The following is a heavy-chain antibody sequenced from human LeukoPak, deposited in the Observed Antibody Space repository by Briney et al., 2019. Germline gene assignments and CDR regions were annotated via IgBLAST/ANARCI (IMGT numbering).Heavy chain of an antibody. D-gene: IGHD3-22*01. CDR1: GFTFSSYS. V-gene: IGHV3-48*01. CDR3: ARESQSAYDFDSSGYEDAFDI. J-gene: IGHJ3*02. CDR2: ISSSSSTI. Sequence: PGGSLRLSCAASGFTFSSYSMNWVRQAPGKGLEWVSYISSSSSTIYYADSVKGRFTISRDNAKNSLYLQMNSLRAEDTALYYCARESQSAYDFDSSGYEDAFDIWGQGTMVTVSS.